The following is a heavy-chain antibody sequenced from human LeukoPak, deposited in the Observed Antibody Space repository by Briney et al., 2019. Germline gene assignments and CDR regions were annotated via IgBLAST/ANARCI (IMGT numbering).Heavy chain of an antibody. V-gene: IGHV3-23*01. D-gene: IGHD6-19*01. Sequence: PGGSLRLSCAASGFMFDDYAMYWVRQAPGKGLEWVSSISGSGGSTYYADSLEGRFIISRDNSRNTFFLHMNTLRAEDTAVYFCAKDRGQWLGPFDYWGQGTLVTVSS. J-gene: IGHJ4*02. CDR3: AKDRGQWLGPFDY. CDR2: ISGSGGST. CDR1: GFMFDDYA.